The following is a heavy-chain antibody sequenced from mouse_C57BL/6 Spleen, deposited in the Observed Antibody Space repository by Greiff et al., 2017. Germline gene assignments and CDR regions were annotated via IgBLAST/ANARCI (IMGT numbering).Heavy chain of an antibody. Sequence: QVQLQQSGAELVKPGASVKLSCKASGYTFTSYWMHWVKQRPGQGLEWIGMIHPTGGSTNYNEKFKSKATLTVDKSSSTAYMQLIRLTSEDSAVYYCARHFYYCDYWGQGTTLTVSS. CDR2: IHPTGGST. CDR3: ARHFYYCDY. CDR1: GYTFTSYW. V-gene: IGHV1-64*01. J-gene: IGHJ2*01.